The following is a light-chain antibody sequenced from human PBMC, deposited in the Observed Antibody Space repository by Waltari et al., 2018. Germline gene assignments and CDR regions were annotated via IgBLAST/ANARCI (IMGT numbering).Light chain of an antibody. CDR1: ISNLGAGHY. CDR2: GNT. Sequence: QSILTQPTSVSGAPGQRVTISCTGRISNLGAGHYVHWYQAFPGTAPKLLIYGNTNRPSGVPDRFSGSKSGSSASLAINGLQAEDEADYYCQSFDSNVRGGVVFGGGTKVTVL. V-gene: IGLV1-40*01. CDR3: QSFDSNVRGGVV. J-gene: IGLJ3*02.